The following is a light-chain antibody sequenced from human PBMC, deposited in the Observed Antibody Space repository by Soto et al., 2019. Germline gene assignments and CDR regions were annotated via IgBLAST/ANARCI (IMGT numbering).Light chain of an antibody. CDR1: QSVADN. CDR3: QQYNNWPIT. V-gene: IGKV3-15*01. J-gene: IGKJ5*01. Sequence: EVVMTQSPATLSVSPGERVILSCRSSQSVADNLAWFQQKPGQGPRLLIYGASTRATGIPARFSGSGSETDFTLTISSLRSEDSAVYHCQQYNNWPITFGQGTRMEIK. CDR2: GAS.